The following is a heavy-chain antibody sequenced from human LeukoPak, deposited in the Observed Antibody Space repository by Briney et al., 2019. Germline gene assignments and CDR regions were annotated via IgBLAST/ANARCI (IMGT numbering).Heavy chain of an antibody. D-gene: IGHD3-16*02. CDR3: ARGPYSLMITFGGVIVLGGDYYYMDV. V-gene: IGHV4-31*03. Sequence: SETLSLTCTVSGGSISSGGYYWRWIRQHPGKGLEWIGYIYYSGSTYYNPSLKSRVTISVETSKNQFSLKLSSVTAADTAVYYCARGPYSLMITFGGVIVLGGDYYYMDVWGKGTTVTVSS. CDR2: IYYSGST. J-gene: IGHJ6*03. CDR1: GGSISSGGYY.